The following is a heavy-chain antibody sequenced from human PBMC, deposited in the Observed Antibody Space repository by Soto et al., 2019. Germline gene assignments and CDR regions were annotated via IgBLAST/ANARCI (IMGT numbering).Heavy chain of an antibody. CDR1: GFTLSSYA. CDR3: ARDLETYYDDSSGYYFRY. J-gene: IGHJ4*02. Sequence: AAPLSLSCAASGFTLSSYAMHWVRQAPCKGLEWVAVISYDGSNKYYADSVKGRFTISRDNSKNTLYLQMNSLRAEDTALYYCARDLETYYDDSSGYYFRYWGQGT. D-gene: IGHD3-22*01. V-gene: IGHV3-30-3*01. CDR2: ISYDGSNK.